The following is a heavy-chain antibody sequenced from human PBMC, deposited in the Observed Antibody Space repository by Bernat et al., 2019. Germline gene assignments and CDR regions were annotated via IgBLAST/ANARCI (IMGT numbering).Heavy chain of an antibody. CDR2: IPHTGNT. V-gene: IGHV4-59*01. CDR1: GVSISSSY. D-gene: IGHD3-22*01. CDR3: AEGFYDSRGCSNPFDY. Sequence: QVQLQVSGPGLVKPSETLSLTCSVSGVSISSSYCSWLRQPPGKGLEWIGYIPHTGNTNYNPSLRSRVTILQDTTQNQYSLQRSSVTAANSAVYYCAEGFYDSRGCSNPFDYWGQGTLVTVSS. J-gene: IGHJ4*02.